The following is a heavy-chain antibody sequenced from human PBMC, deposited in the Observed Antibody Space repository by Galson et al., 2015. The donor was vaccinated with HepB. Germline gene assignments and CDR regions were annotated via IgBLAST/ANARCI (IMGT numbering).Heavy chain of an antibody. D-gene: IGHD2-2*01. Sequence: SVKVSCKVPGYTLIELSIHWERQAAGKGPEWMGGFDPKDGKTIYAQRFQGRVTFTEEASTVTAYMELSSLRSEGTAVSYCSTLPPCFNTTCFRRVFESWGQGTLVTVSS. CDR1: GYTLIELS. CDR2: FDPKDGKT. J-gene: IGHJ4*02. V-gene: IGHV1-24*01. CDR3: STLPPCFNTTCFRRVFES.